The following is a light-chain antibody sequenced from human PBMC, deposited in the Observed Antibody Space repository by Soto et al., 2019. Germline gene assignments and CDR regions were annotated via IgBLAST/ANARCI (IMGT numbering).Light chain of an antibody. V-gene: IGLV2-14*03. CDR2: EVS. J-gene: IGLJ1*01. Sequence: QSALTQPASVSGSPGQSITISCTGTSSDVGAYDFVSWYQQHPDKAPKLMIYEVSNRPSGVSNRFSGSKSVNTATLTISGIQAEDDADYYCSSYTSISTRVFGTGTKLTVL. CDR1: SSDVGAYDF. CDR3: SSYTSISTRV.